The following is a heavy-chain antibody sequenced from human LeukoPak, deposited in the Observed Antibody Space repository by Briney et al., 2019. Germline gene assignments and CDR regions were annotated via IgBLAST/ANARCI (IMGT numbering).Heavy chain of an antibody. J-gene: IGHJ6*03. CDR2: IATDGSFA. D-gene: IGHD1-7*01. Sequence: GTSLRLSCAASGFTFSSYGMHWVRQAPGKGLEWLAGIATDGSFAYYADSVKGRFTLSRDNSKNTLFLQMNSLRAEDTAVYYCAKRRGLELLYYYYMDVWGRGTTVTVSS. V-gene: IGHV3-30*18. CDR3: AKRRGLELLYYYYMDV. CDR1: GFTFSSYG.